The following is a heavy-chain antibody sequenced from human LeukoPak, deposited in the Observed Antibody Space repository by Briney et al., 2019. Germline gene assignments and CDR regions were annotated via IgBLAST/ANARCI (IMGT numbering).Heavy chain of an antibody. Sequence: GGSLRLSCAASGFTFSDHYLTWIRQAPGKGLEWVSYISGSGTDIYHGDSVKGRFTISRDNAKNSLFLQMHGLTAEDTAVYYCARGHYGLDYWGQGTLVTVSS. CDR1: GFTFSDHY. V-gene: IGHV3-11*01. CDR2: ISGSGTDI. CDR3: ARGHYGLDY. J-gene: IGHJ4*02. D-gene: IGHD3-16*01.